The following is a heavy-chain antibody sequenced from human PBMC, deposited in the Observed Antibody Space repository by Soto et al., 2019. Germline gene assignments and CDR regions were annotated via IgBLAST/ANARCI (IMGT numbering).Heavy chain of an antibody. J-gene: IGHJ6*02. D-gene: IGHD3-3*01. CDR3: ARAQSRITIFGVVTAGSSYYYYGMDV. CDR2: ISSSSSTI. Sequence: GGSLRLSCAASGFTFSSYSMNWVRQAPGKGLEWVSYISSSSSTIYYADSVKGRFTISRDNAKNSLYLQMNSLRDEDTAVYYCARAQSRITIFGVVTAGSSYYYYGMDVWAQGTTVTVSS. V-gene: IGHV3-48*02. CDR1: GFTFSSYS.